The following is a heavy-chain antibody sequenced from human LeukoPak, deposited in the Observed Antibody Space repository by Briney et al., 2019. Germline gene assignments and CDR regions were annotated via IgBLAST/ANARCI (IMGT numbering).Heavy chain of an antibody. J-gene: IGHJ4*02. CDR2: IKEDRSEK. CDR3: ARGRRLGLNTYYFDY. V-gene: IGHV3-7*04. Sequence: GGSLRLSCAASRFTFSNYWMSWVRQAPGKGLEWVANIKEDRSEKYYVDSVKGRFTISRDNAKKSLHLQMNSLRAEDTAVYYCARGRRLGLNTYYFDYWGQGTLVTVSS. CDR1: RFTFSNYW. D-gene: IGHD6-19*01.